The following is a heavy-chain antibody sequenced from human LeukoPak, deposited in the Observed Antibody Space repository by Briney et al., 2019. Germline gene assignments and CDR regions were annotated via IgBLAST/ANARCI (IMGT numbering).Heavy chain of an antibody. CDR3: ARDRYPDIVATMDY. J-gene: IGHJ4*02. Sequence: PGGSLRLSCAASGFTFRNYVIHWVRQAPGKGLEWVAVIWYDGSNKYYADSVKGRFTISRDNSKNTVSLQMNSLRTEDTAMYYCARDRYPDIVATMDYWGQGTLVTVSS. V-gene: IGHV3-30-3*01. CDR1: GFTFRNYV. CDR2: IWYDGSNK. D-gene: IGHD5-12*01.